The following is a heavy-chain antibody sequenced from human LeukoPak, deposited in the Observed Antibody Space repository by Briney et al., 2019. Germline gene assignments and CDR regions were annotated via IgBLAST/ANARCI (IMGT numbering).Heavy chain of an antibody. CDR1: GGSISSYY. J-gene: IGHJ4*02. V-gene: IGHV4-59*12. D-gene: IGHD6-13*01. CDR2: IYHSGST. CDR3: ARVGSSPGLFDY. Sequence: SETLSLTCTVSGGSISSYYWSWIRQPPGKGLEWIGYIYHSGSTYYNPSLKSRVTISVDRSKNQFSLKLSSVTAADTAVYYCARVGSSPGLFDYWGQGTLVTVSS.